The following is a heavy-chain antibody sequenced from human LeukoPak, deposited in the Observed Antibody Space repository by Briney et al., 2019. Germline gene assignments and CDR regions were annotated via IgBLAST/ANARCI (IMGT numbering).Heavy chain of an antibody. CDR2: ISYDGSNK. Sequence: GGSLRLSCAASGFTFSSYGMHWVRQAPGKGLEWVAVISYDGSNKYYADSVKGRFTISRDNSKNALYLQMNSLRAEDTAVYYCTIAAQADYFDYWGQGTLVTVS. D-gene: IGHD6-6*01. V-gene: IGHV3-30*03. CDR3: TIAAQADYFDY. J-gene: IGHJ4*02. CDR1: GFTFSSYG.